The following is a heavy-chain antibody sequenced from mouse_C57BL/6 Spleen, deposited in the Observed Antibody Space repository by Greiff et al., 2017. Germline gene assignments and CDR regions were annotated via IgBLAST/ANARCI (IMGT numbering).Heavy chain of an antibody. CDR3: ARDRVAYFDY. D-gene: IGHD1-1*02. Sequence: EVKLVESEGGLVQPGSSMKLSCTASGFTFSDYYMAWVRQVPEKGLEWVANINYDGSSTYYLDSLKSRFIISRDNAKNILYLQMSSLKSEDTATYYCARDRVAYFDYWGQGTTLTVSS. V-gene: IGHV5-16*01. CDR2: INYDGSST. CDR1: GFTFSDYY. J-gene: IGHJ2*01.